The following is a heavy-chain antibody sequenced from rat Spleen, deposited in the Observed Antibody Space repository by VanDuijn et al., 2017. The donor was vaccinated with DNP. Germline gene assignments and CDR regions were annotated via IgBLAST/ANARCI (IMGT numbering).Heavy chain of an antibody. J-gene: IGHJ2*01. D-gene: IGHD1-11*01. Sequence: EVQLVESGGDLVQPGRSLKLSCVASGFTFSDYDMAWVRQAPTKGLDLIAYISYDGGTTYYGDSVKGRFTISRDNAKSTLYLQMNSLRSEDMATYYCARHGRRVFDYWGQGVMVTVSS. CDR1: GFTFSDYD. CDR2: ISYDGGTT. CDR3: ARHGRRVFDY. V-gene: IGHV5-22*01.